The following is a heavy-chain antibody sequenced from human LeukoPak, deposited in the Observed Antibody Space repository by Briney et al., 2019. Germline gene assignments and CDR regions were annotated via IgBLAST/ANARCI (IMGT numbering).Heavy chain of an antibody. D-gene: IGHD3-22*01. Sequence: PGGSLRLSCAASGFTFDDYAIHWVRQAPGKGLEWVSLISGDGGSTYYADSVKGRFTISRDNSKNSLYLQMNSLRTEDTALYYCAKDISYWYNDSSGYYTFDYWGKGTLVTVSS. CDR1: GFTFDDYA. CDR3: AKDISYWYNDSSGYYTFDY. J-gene: IGHJ4*02. V-gene: IGHV3-43*02. CDR2: ISGDGGST.